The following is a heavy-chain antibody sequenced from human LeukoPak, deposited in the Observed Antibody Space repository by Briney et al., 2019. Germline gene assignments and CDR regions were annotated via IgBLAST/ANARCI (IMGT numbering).Heavy chain of an antibody. D-gene: IGHD2-15*01. V-gene: IGHV1-69-2*01. CDR2: VDPEDGET. CDR1: GYTFTDYY. J-gene: IGHJ4*02. Sequence: ASVKVSCKVSGYTFTDYYMHWVQQAPGKGLEWMGLVDPEDGETIYAEKFQGRVTITADTSTDTAYMELSSLRSEDTAVYYCATDFVVVVAATTRTLDYWDQGTLVTVSS. CDR3: ATDFVVVVAATTRTLDY.